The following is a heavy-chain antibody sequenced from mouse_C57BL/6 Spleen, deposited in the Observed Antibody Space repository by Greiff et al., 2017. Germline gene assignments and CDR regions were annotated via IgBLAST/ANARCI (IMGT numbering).Heavy chain of an antibody. Sequence: QVQLQQSGAELVRPGASVKLSCKASGYTFTDYYINWVKQRPGQGLEWIARIYPGSGNTYYNEKFKGKATLTAEKSSSTAYMQLSSLTSEDSAVYFCARSPHYYGSSLYYAMDYWGQGTSVTVSS. CDR2: IYPGSGNT. V-gene: IGHV1-76*01. J-gene: IGHJ4*01. CDR1: GYTFTDYY. D-gene: IGHD1-1*01. CDR3: ARSPHYYGSSLYYAMDY.